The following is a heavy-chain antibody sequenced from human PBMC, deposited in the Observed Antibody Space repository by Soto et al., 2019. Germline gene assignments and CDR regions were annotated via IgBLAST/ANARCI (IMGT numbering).Heavy chain of an antibody. Sequence: QITLNESGPTVVRPTEPLTLTCRFSGFSLTTSGVGVGWIRQSPGKAPEWLALIYWDDDKRYSASLKSRLTITKDTSKNQVVPTVSDLDPTDTATYYCAHRVLRTVFGLVTTTAIYFDFWGQGTPVAVSS. CDR1: GFSLTTSGVG. CDR2: IYWDDDK. CDR3: AHRVLRTVFGLVTTTAIYFDF. D-gene: IGHD3-3*01. V-gene: IGHV2-5*02. J-gene: IGHJ4*02.